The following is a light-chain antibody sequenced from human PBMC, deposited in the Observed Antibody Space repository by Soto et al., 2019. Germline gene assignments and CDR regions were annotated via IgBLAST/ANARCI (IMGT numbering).Light chain of an antibody. Sequence: EILVTQSPSSVSSSLGDTVTLTCRSSQYIGDFLNWYQQTPGKPPKLLIFGASNLPLGVPSRFSGGGSGTEFTLTITKLEREDFATYYCQESFFVLGTFGRGTRVEL. CDR2: GAS. J-gene: IGKJ1*01. CDR3: QESFFVLGT. V-gene: IGKV1-39*01. CDR1: QYIGDF.